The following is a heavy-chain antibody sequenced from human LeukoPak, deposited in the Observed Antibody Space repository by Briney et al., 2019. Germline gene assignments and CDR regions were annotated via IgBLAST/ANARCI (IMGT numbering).Heavy chain of an antibody. V-gene: IGHV4-59*01. D-gene: IGHD2-2*01. CDR1: GGSISSYY. CDR2: IYYSGST. Sequence: SETLSLTCTVSGGSISSYYWSWIRQPPGKGLEWIGYIYYSGSTNYNPSLKSRVTISVDKSKNQFFLKLSYVTAADTAVYYCARDGCSSTSCYHWFLPWGQGTLVSVSS. CDR3: ARDGCSSTSCYHWFLP. J-gene: IGHJ5*02.